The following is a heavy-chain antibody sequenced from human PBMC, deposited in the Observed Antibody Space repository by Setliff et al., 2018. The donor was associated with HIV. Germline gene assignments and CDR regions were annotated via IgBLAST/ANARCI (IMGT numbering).Heavy chain of an antibody. CDR1: GGSVSDTSYY. CDR3: ARDPGYTSGSTFHFDY. V-gene: IGHV4-39*07. Sequence: PSETLSLTCTVSGGSVSDTSYYWGWIRQPPGKGLEWLANVYYSGGTYYNPSLKSRVTMSVDTSKNHFSLSLSSVTAADTAVYFCARDPGYTSGSTFHFDYWGQGTLVTVSS. CDR2: VYYSGGT. D-gene: IGHD5-18*01. J-gene: IGHJ4*02.